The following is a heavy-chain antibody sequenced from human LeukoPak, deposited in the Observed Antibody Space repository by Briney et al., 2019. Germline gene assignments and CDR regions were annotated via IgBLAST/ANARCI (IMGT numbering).Heavy chain of an antibody. J-gene: IGHJ4*02. D-gene: IGHD3-22*01. CDR1: GGSISSYY. CDR2: TYYSGST. Sequence: PSETLSLTCTVSGGSISSYYWSWIRQHPGKGLEWIGYTYYSGSTYYNPSLKSRVTISVDTSKNQFSLKLSSVTAADTAVYYCARARLSTYYYDSSGYCFDYWGQGTLVTVSS. V-gene: IGHV4-59*06. CDR3: ARARLSTYYYDSSGYCFDY.